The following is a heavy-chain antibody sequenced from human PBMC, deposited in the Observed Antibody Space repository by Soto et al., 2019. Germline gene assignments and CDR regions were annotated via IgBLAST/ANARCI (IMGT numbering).Heavy chain of an antibody. D-gene: IGHD1-1*01. CDR2: INSDGSTI. Sequence: EVQLVESGGGLVQPGESLRLSCAASGFTFSSYWMHWVRQAPGKGLVWVSRINSDGSTISYADSVKGRFTISRDNAKNTLYLQMNNLSAEDTAVYYCARVGTGNWYLDLWGRGTLVTVSS. CDR1: GFTFSSYW. V-gene: IGHV3-74*01. J-gene: IGHJ2*01. CDR3: ARVGTGNWYLDL.